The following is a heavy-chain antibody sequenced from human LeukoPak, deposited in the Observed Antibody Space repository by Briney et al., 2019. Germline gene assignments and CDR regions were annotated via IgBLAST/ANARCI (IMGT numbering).Heavy chain of an antibody. D-gene: IGHD2-2*01. CDR1: GYTFTSYG. Sequence: SVKVSCKASGYTFTSYGTSWVRQAPGQGLEWMGRIIPILGIANYAQKFQGRVTITADKSTSTAYMELSSLRSEDTAVYYCASERAYCSSTSCPSIWGQGTMVTVSS. CDR2: IIPILGIA. J-gene: IGHJ3*02. CDR3: ASERAYCSSTSCPSI. V-gene: IGHV1-69*04.